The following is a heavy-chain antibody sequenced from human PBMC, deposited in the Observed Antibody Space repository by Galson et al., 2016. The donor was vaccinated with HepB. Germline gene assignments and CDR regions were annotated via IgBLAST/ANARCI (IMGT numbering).Heavy chain of an antibody. Sequence: SLRLSCAASGITFNTYDIHWVRQAPGKGLEWVAVVSYDASNKYYANSVRGQFTISRDDSKNTVYLQLSSLKPEDTAVYSCAGQSSWTTAFDYWGQGTRVTVSS. J-gene: IGHJ4*02. CDR2: VSYDASNK. V-gene: IGHV3-30*03. D-gene: IGHD4-11*01. CDR1: GITFNTYD. CDR3: AGQSSWTTAFDY.